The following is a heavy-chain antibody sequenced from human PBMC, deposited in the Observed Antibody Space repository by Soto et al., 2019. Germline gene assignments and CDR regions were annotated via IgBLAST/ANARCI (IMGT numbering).Heavy chain of an antibody. Sequence: QVHLQESGPGLVKPSETLSLTCSVSGDSVSNGDYSWSWIRQPPGKGLEWIGYIYYIGGPYYNPSLQSRGTISMDTSKNQVSLNLTSVTAADTAVYFCARGPYQDYGDSYYYGALDAWGPGLTVTVSS. D-gene: IGHD4-17*01. CDR1: GDSVSNGDYS. J-gene: IGHJ6*02. CDR3: ARGPYQDYGDSYYYGALDA. CDR2: IYYIGGP. V-gene: IGHV4-30-4*01.